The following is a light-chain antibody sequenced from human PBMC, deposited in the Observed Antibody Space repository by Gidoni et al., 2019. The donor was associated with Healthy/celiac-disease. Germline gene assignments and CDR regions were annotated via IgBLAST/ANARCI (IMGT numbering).Light chain of an antibody. CDR2: AAS. CDR3: QQSYSTPPWT. CDR1: QSISSY. V-gene: IGKV1-39*01. Sequence: DIQMTQSPSSLSASVGDRVTITCRASQSISSYLNWYQQKPGKAPKLLIYAASSLESGVPSRVSGSGSGKDFTLTISSLQPEDFATYYCQQSYSTPPWTFGQGTKVEIK. J-gene: IGKJ1*01.